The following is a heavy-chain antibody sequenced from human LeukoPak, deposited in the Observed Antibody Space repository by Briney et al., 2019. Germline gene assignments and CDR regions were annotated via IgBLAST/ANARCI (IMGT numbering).Heavy chain of an antibody. CDR1: GYTFTSYG. CDR3: ARALTAMLFDY. D-gene: IGHD2-21*02. J-gene: IGHJ4*02. CDR2: IIPILGIA. Sequence: ASVEVSCKASGYTFTSYGISWVRQAPGQGLEWMGRIIPILGIANYAQKFQGRVTITADKSTSTAYMELSSLRSEDTAVYYCARALTAMLFDYWGQGTLVTVSS. V-gene: IGHV1-69*04.